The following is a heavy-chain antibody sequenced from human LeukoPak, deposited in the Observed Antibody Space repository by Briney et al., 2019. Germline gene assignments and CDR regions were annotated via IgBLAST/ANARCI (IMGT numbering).Heavy chain of an antibody. Sequence: TSETLSLTCAVSGGSMNYYYWCWMRPAPGGGGGWVGYISDSGSTNYNPSLMSRVTISVDTSKNQFSLKLSSVTAAATALYSCARYDYGDCWFDPWGQGTLVTASS. CDR2: ISDSGST. CDR3: ARYDYGDCWFDP. CDR1: GGSMNYYY. V-gene: IGHV4-59*01. D-gene: IGHD4-17*01. J-gene: IGHJ5*02.